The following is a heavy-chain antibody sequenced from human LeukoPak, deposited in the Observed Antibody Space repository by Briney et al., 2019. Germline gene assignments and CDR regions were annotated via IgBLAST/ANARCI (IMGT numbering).Heavy chain of an antibody. Sequence: GGSLRLSCAASGFTFSSYAMHWVRQAPGKGLEWVANIKQDASEKYYVDSVRGRFIISRDNAKNSLYLQMNSLRAEDTAIYYCVREWKENLLVSNSRQGPFDLWGQGTLVTVSS. CDR2: IKQDASEK. CDR1: GFTFSSYA. V-gene: IGHV3-7*01. D-gene: IGHD4-11*01. CDR3: VREWKENLLVSNSRQGPFDL. J-gene: IGHJ4*02.